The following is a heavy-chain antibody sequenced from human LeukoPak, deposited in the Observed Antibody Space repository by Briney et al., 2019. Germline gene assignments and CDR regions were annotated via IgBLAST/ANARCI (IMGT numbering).Heavy chain of an antibody. CDR3: ARRGGNSGYGIYV. Sequence: KTSETLSLTCTVSGGSINNYYRSWIRQPPGKGLEWIGYIHDSGSTNYNPSLKSRVTISLDTSKSQFTLKLTYVTAADTAVYYCARRGGNSGYGIYVWGQGTTVTVSS. CDR2: IHDSGST. V-gene: IGHV4-59*08. J-gene: IGHJ6*02. CDR1: GGSINNYY. D-gene: IGHD4-23*01.